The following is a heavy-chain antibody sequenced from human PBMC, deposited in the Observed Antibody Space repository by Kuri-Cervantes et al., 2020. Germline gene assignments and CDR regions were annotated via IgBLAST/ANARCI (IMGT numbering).Heavy chain of an antibody. Sequence: GSLRLSCAVYGGSFSGYYWSWIRQPPGKGLEWIGEINHSGSTNYNPSLKSRVTISVDTSKNQVSLKLISVTAADTAVYYCARGQGKRSSSGWASMGYWGQGTLVTVSS. CDR3: ARGQGKRSSSGWASMGY. J-gene: IGHJ4*02. CDR1: GGSFSGYY. V-gene: IGHV4-34*01. CDR2: INHSGST. D-gene: IGHD6-19*01.